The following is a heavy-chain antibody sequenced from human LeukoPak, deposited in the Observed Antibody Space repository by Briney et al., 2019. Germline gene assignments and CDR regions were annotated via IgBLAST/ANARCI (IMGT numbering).Heavy chain of an antibody. CDR1: GFTFSTYW. D-gene: IGHD4-23*01. V-gene: IGHV3-7*01. J-gene: IGHJ4*02. Sequence: GGSLRLSCAASGFTFSTYWMSWVRQAPGKGLEWVATIKQDGSEKYYVDSLKGRFTISRDNAKNSLYLQMSSLRAEDTAVYYCASAGNTHFDYWAQGTLVTVSS. CDR3: ASAGNTHFDY. CDR2: IKQDGSEK.